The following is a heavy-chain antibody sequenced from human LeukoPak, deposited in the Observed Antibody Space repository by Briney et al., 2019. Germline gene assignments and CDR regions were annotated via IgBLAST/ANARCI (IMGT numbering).Heavy chain of an antibody. Sequence: GGSLRLSCAASRFTFSNYAMSWVRQAPGKGLEWVSRISGSGVYTDYADSVKGRFTISRDNSKDTLYLQMNSLRAEDTAVYYCARLGEGYCSSTSCLHLRYWGQGTLVTVFS. CDR3: ARLGEGYCSSTSCLHLRY. J-gene: IGHJ4*02. CDR2: ISGSGVYT. CDR1: RFTFSNYA. D-gene: IGHD2-2*01. V-gene: IGHV3-23*01.